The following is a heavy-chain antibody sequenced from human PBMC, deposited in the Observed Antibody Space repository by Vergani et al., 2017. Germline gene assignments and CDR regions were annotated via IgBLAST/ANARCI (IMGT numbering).Heavy chain of an antibody. D-gene: IGHD2-15*01. Sequence: EVQLVESGGGLVKPGGSLRLSCAASGFTFSSDSMNWVRQAPGKGLEWVSSISSSSSYIYYADSVKGRFTISRDNAKNTLYLQMNSLRAEDTAVYYCALGDQLVAATRFDYWGQGTLVTVSS. V-gene: IGHV3-21*04. CDR1: GFTFSSDS. CDR3: ALGDQLVAATRFDY. J-gene: IGHJ4*02. CDR2: ISSSSSYI.